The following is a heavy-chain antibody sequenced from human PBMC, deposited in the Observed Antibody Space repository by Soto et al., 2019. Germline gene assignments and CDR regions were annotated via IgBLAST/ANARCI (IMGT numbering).Heavy chain of an antibody. CDR2: IYYSGST. Sequence: SETLSLTCTVSGGSISSSSYYWGWIRQPPGKGLEWIGSIYYSGSTYYNPSLKSRVTISVDTSKNQLSLKLSSVTAADTAVYYCARRMADSWEGMVITRPYYYAMAVWGQGTTVT. J-gene: IGHJ6*02. D-gene: IGHD3-3*01. V-gene: IGHV4-39*01. CDR3: ARRMADSWEGMVITRPYYYAMAV. CDR1: GGSISSSSYY.